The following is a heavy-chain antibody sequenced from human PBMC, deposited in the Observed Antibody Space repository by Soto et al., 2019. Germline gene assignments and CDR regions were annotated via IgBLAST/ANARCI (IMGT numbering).Heavy chain of an antibody. J-gene: IGHJ5*02. D-gene: IGHD6-13*01. CDR2: IIPIFGPA. CDR1: GGTLSRSA. Sequence: QVQLVQSGAEVKKPGSSVKVSCKASGGTLSRSAISWVRQAPGQGLEWMGGIIPIFGPAIYAQKFRGRVRIIADESRRSAYMGMSSQRSGDRAVYYWGTGSRCTKFEPWGQGTLVTFPS. CDR3: GTGSRCTKFEP. V-gene: IGHV1-69*01.